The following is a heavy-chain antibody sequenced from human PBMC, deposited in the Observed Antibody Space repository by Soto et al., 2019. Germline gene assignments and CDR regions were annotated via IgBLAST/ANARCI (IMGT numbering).Heavy chain of an antibody. D-gene: IGHD2-15*01. J-gene: IGHJ6*02. CDR2: ISGSGGST. V-gene: IGHV3-23*01. Sequence: SVGSQRRSCAVSRFNLISYAVLLVHTARGKGLEWVSAISGSGGSTYYADSVKGRFTISRDNSKNTLYLQMNSLRAEDTAVYYCANGVVVIKPYYYYDMDVWGQGTTV. CDR3: ANGVVVIKPYYYYDMDV. CDR1: RFNLISYA.